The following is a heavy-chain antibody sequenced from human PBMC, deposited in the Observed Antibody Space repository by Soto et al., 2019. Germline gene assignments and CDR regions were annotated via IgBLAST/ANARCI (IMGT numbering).Heavy chain of an antibody. CDR1: GFTFSTYA. CDR3: AKNGDFWSWGMDV. J-gene: IGHJ6*02. CDR2: ISSSGDAT. V-gene: IGHV3-23*01. D-gene: IGHD3-3*01. Sequence: GGSLRLSCAASGFTFSTYAMTWVRQAPGKGLEWVSIISSSGDATYYLDSVKGRFTISRDNSRNTLNLQMNSLRAEDTAVYYRAKNGDFWSWGMDVWGQGTTVTVSS.